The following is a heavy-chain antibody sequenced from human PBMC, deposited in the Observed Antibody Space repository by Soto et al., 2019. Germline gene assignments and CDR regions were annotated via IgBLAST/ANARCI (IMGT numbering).Heavy chain of an antibody. J-gene: IGHJ5*02. CDR3: ARVVGATLTWFDP. D-gene: IGHD1-26*01. Sequence: SETLSLTCTVSGGSISRYYWSWIRQPPGKGLEWIGYIYYSGSTNYNPSLKSRVTISVDTSKNQFSLKLSSVTAADTAVYYCARVVGATLTWFDPWGQGTLVTVSS. V-gene: IGHV4-59*01. CDR1: GGSISRYY. CDR2: IYYSGST.